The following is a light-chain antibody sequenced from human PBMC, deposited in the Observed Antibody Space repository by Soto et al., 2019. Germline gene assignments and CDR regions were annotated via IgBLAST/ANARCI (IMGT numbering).Light chain of an antibody. CDR2: SNN. Sequence: QSVLTQPPSASGTPGQRVTISCSGSSSNIGSNSVNWYQQFPGTAPKLLIYSNNQRPSGVPDRFSGSKSGTSASLAISGLQYEDEADYYCAAWDDSLNVVIFGGGTKLTVL. CDR1: SSNIGSNS. J-gene: IGLJ2*01. V-gene: IGLV1-44*01. CDR3: AAWDDSLNVVI.